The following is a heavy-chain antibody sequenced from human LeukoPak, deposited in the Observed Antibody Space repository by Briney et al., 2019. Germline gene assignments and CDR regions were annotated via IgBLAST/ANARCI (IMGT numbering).Heavy chain of an antibody. D-gene: IGHD2-15*01. Sequence: SETLPLTCTVSGGSISSYYWSWIRQPPGKGLEWIGYIYYSGSTNYNPSLKSRVTISVDTSKNQFSLKLSSVTAADTAVYYCAREVDCSGGSCYHFDYWGQGTLVTVSS. CDR3: AREVDCSGGSCYHFDY. V-gene: IGHV4-59*01. CDR2: IYYSGST. CDR1: GGSISSYY. J-gene: IGHJ4*02.